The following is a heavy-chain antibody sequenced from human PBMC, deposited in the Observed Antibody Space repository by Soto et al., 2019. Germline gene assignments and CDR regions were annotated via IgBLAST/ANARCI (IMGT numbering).Heavy chain of an antibody. Sequence: GGSLRLSCAASGFTFSSYSMNWVRQAPGKGLEWVSYISSSSSTIYYADSVKGRFTISRDNAKNSLYLQMNSLRAEDTAVYYCARDGFVPGEWIRANEVAIDIWGQGTMVT. V-gene: IGHV3-48*01. CDR2: ISSSSSTI. CDR3: ARDGFVPGEWIRANEVAIDI. CDR1: GFTFSSYS. D-gene: IGHD3-10*01. J-gene: IGHJ3*02.